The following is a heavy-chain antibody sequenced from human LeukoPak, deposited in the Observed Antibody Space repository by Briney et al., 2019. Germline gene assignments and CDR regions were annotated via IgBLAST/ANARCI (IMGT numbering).Heavy chain of an antibody. CDR3: ANEIQLWK. CDR1: GFTFSSYE. V-gene: IGHV3-48*03. J-gene: IGHJ4*02. D-gene: IGHD5-24*01. Sequence: LTGGSLRLSCAASGFTFSSYEMNWVRQAPGKGLEWVSYISTSGSTIYYADSVKGRFTISRDNSKNTLYLQMNSLRAEDTAVYYCANEIQLWKWGQGTLVTVSS. CDR2: ISTSGSTI.